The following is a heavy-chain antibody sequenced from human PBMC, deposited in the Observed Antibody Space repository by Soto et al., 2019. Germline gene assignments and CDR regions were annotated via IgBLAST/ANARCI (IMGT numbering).Heavy chain of an antibody. CDR1: GYTFTSYD. D-gene: IGHD3-3*01. Sequence: ASVKVSCKASGYTFTSYDINWVRQATGQGLEWMGWMNPNSGNTGYAQKFQGRVTMTRNTSISTAYMELSSLRSEDTAVYYCARGAPLYYDFWSGYYTRRYVDYHYYMDFSGKGTTVTVSS. CDR2: MNPNSGNT. J-gene: IGHJ6*03. V-gene: IGHV1-8*01. CDR3: ARGAPLYYDFWSGYYTRRYVDYHYYMDF.